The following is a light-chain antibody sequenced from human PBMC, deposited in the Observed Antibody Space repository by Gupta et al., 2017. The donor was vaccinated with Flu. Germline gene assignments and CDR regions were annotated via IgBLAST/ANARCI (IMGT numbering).Light chain of an antibody. CDR3: STAADNNNYV. Sequence: QSALTQPPSATGSPGQSVTISCTGTSSDVGGSKYVSWYQQHPGKAPKVVIYEVSKRPSGVPGRFSGSKSGNTASLTFSGHEDEEEADYYGSTAADNNNYVFGTGTKFTVL. CDR1: SSDVGGSKY. V-gene: IGLV2-8*01. CDR2: EVS. J-gene: IGLJ1*01.